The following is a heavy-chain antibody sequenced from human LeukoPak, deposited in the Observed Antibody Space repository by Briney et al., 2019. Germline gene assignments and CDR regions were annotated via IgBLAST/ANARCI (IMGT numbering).Heavy chain of an antibody. CDR2: IYYIGST. D-gene: IGHD6-19*01. J-gene: IGHJ5*02. CDR3: ARCPAGTNWFDP. V-gene: IGHV4-59*07. Sequence: RPADTLSLTCPVSGRSISSHYWSWTRQPPGKGLEWIGYIYYIGSTNYNPSLKSRVTISADTSKNQFSLKLSSVTAADTAVYYCARCPAGTNWFDPWGQGTRVTVSS. CDR1: GRSISSHY.